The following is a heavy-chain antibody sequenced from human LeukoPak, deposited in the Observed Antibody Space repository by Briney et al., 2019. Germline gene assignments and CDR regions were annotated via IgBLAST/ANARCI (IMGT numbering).Heavy chain of an antibody. CDR3: ARARWLITGTTWTPRKPYYFDY. D-gene: IGHD1-7*01. Sequence: KTSETLSLTCTVSGGSISSYYWSWIRQPPGKGLEWIGYIYYSGSTNYNPSLKSRVTISVDTSKNQFSLKLSSVTAADTAVYYCARARWLITGTTWTPRKPYYFDYWGQGTLVTVSS. V-gene: IGHV4-59*01. CDR1: GGSISSYY. CDR2: IYYSGST. J-gene: IGHJ4*02.